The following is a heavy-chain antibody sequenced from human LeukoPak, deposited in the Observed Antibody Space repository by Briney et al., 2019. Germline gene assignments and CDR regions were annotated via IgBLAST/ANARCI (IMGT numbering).Heavy chain of an antibody. CDR3: ARDVVGSLDY. CDR2: IKGDESAR. J-gene: IGHJ4*02. V-gene: IGHV3-7*01. CDR1: GFIFSSYA. Sequence: GGSLRLSCAASGFIFSSYAMSWVRQAPGKGLEWVANIKGDESARHQADSVKGRFTISRDNTRNSLYLQMTNLRGDDTAVYYCARDVVGSLDYWGQGTLVTVSS. D-gene: IGHD1-26*01.